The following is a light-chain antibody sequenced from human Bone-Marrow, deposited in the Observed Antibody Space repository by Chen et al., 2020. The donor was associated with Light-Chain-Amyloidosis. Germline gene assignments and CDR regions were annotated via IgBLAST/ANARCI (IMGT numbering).Light chain of an antibody. CDR1: DLPTKY. CDR3: QSADSSGTYEVI. V-gene: IGLV3-25*03. Sequence: SYELTQPPSVSVSPGQTARITCSGDDLPTKYAYWYQQKPGRAPVLVIHRDTERPSGISERFSRSSSGTTATLTISGVQAEDEADYHCQSADSSGTYEVIFGGGTKLTVL. J-gene: IGLJ2*01. CDR2: RDT.